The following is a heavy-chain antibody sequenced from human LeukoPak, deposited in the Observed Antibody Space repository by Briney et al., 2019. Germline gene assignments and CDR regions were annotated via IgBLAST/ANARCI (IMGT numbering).Heavy chain of an antibody. J-gene: IGHJ5*02. V-gene: IGHV4-59*02. CDR2: IYDSGNT. D-gene: IGHD3-3*01. Sequence: PSETLSLTCTVSGGSVSSWYWSWIRQPPGKGLEWIGYIYDSGNTNYNPSLKSRVTISIDTSKNQFSLRLTSVTTADTAVYYCVRGHSILGVEARFDPWGQGALVTVSS. CDR1: GGSVSSWY. CDR3: VRGHSILGVEARFDP.